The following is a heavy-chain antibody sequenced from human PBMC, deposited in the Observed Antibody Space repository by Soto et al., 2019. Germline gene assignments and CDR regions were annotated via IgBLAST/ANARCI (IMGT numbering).Heavy chain of an antibody. CDR3: ARLGEYYQSLEP. J-gene: IGHJ5*02. Sequence: PSETLSLTCTVSGGSISPYYWAWIRQPPGKGLEWVGYIYYSGTTSYNPSLKSRVTLSLETSKSQFSLRLSSVTASDTAVYYCARLGEYYQSLEPWGQGTLVTVSS. D-gene: IGHD2-2*01. CDR2: IYYSGTT. CDR1: GGSISPYY. V-gene: IGHV4-59*08.